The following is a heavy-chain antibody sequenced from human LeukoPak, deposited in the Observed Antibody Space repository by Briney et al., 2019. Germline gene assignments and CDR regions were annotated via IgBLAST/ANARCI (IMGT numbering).Heavy chain of an antibody. CDR3: ARLGCSSTSCYWPEVHLKVLDY. D-gene: IGHD2-2*01. J-gene: IGHJ4*02. CDR2: IYPGDSDT. Sequence: GESLKISCKGSGYSFTSYWIGWARQMPGKGLEWMGIIYPGDSDTRYSPSFQGQVTISADKSISTAYLQWSSLKASDTAMYYCARLGCSSTSCYWPEVHLKVLDYWGQGTLVTVSS. V-gene: IGHV5-51*01. CDR1: GYSFTSYW.